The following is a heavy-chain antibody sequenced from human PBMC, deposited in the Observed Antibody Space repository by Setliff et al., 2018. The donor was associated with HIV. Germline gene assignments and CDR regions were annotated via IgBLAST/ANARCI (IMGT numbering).Heavy chain of an antibody. CDR2: INVDGSSI. J-gene: IGHJ4*02. V-gene: IGHV3-74*01. CDR3: ARLPQDVRSSIDF. CDR1: GFTFTDYW. Sequence: GGSLRLSCAASGFTFTDYWMHWVRQVPGQGLVWVSRINVDGSSISYADSVKGRFTISRDNAKNTLFLQMNSLRAEDTAVYFCARLPQDVRSSIDFWGQGTLVTVSS. D-gene: IGHD6-6*01.